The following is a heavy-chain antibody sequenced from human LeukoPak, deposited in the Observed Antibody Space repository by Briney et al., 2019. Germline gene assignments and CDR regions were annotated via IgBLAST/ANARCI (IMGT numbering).Heavy chain of an antibody. Sequence: GGSLRLSCAASGFTFSGYAMHWVRQAPGKGLEWVAVISYDGSNKYYADSVKGRFTISRDNSKNTLYLQMNSLRAEDTAVYYCARESGDNYYYYGMDVWGQGTTVTVSS. D-gene: IGHD1-26*01. CDR2: ISYDGSNK. CDR1: GFTFSGYA. J-gene: IGHJ6*02. CDR3: ARESGDNYYYYGMDV. V-gene: IGHV3-30-3*01.